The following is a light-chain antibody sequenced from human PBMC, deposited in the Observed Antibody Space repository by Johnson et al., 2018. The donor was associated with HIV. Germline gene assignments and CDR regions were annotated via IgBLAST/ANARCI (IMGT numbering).Light chain of an antibody. V-gene: IGLV1-51*01. CDR1: SSNIGNNY. CDR2: DNN. Sequence: QSVLTQPPSVSAAPGQKVTISCSGSSSNIGNNYVSWYQQFPGTAPKLLIYDNNKRPSVIPDRFSGSKSGTSATLGITGLQTVDEADYYCGIWDSSLRAYVFGTGTKVTVL. J-gene: IGLJ1*01. CDR3: GIWDSSLRAYV.